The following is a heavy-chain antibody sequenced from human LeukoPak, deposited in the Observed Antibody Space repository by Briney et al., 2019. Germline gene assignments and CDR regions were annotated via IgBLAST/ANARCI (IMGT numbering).Heavy chain of an antibody. CDR1: GGYISSYY. D-gene: IGHD5-24*01. J-gene: IGHJ3*02. CDR2: IYYSGST. CDR3: ARDTTMPHAFDI. Sequence: KPSETLSLTCTVSGGYISSYYWSWIRQPPGKGLEWIGYIYYSGSTNYNPSLKSRVTISVDTSKNQFSLKLSSVTAADTAVYYCARDTTMPHAFDIWGQGTMVTVSS. V-gene: IGHV4-59*01.